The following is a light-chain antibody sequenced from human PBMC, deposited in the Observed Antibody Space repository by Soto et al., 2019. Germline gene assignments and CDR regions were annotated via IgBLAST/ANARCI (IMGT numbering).Light chain of an antibody. CDR1: TSSIGTSS. Sequence: QTVVIQPPSASGTPGQRVTISCSGSTSSIGTSSANWYQQLPGTAPRLLIYSDNQRPSRVPDRFSGSKSGTSASLAISGLQSEDEAVYYCAAWDDIVNGWVFGGGTQLTVL. CDR3: AAWDDIVNGWV. J-gene: IGLJ3*02. V-gene: IGLV1-44*01. CDR2: SDN.